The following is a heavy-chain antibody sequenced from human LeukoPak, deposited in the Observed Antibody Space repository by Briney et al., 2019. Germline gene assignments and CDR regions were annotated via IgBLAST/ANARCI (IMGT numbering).Heavy chain of an antibody. Sequence: SETLSLTCTVSGGSFTTHYWSWIRQPPGKGLEWIGYISYIGSTNYNPSLKSRVTISIDTSNNEVSLMPTSVTAADTAVYYCASDSISMNAFDAWGQGTMVTVSS. CDR3: ASDSISMNAFDA. D-gene: IGHD3-22*01. J-gene: IGHJ3*01. CDR2: ISYIGST. CDR1: GGSFTTHY. V-gene: IGHV4-59*11.